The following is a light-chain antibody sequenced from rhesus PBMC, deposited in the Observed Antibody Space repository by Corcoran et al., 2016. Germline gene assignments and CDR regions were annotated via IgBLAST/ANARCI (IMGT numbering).Light chain of an antibody. V-gene: IGKV1-25*01. Sequence: DIQMTQSPSSLSASVGDRVTITCRASQGITNDLAWYQQKPGETPKLLIYEASSLQSGIPSRFSGSGSWTDFTLTISSLQSEDFATYYGQHYYSTPWTFGQVTKVEIK. CDR1: QGITND. CDR2: EAS. J-gene: IGKJ1*01. CDR3: QHYYSTPWT.